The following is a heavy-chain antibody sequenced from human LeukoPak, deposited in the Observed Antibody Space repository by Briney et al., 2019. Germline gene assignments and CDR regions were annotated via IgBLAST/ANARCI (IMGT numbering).Heavy chain of an antibody. V-gene: IGHV3-30*03. CDR1: GFTFSSYS. CDR3: AREPYDFWSGYYHGSEYFQH. CDR2: ISYDGSNK. J-gene: IGHJ1*01. Sequence: PGGSLRLSCAASGFTFSSYSMNWVRQAPGKGLEWVAVISYDGSNKYYADSVKGRFTISRDNSKNTLYLQMNSLRAEDTAVYYCAREPYDFWSGYYHGSEYFQHWGQGTLVTVSS. D-gene: IGHD3-3*01.